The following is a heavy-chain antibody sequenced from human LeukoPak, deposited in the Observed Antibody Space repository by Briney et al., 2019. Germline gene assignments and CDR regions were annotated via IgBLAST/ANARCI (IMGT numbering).Heavy chain of an antibody. D-gene: IGHD4-23*01. CDR2: TNTDGSST. V-gene: IGHV3-74*03. CDR1: GFTFSSYW. CDR3: YGANAEH. J-gene: IGHJ1*01. Sequence: PGGSLRLSCAASGFTFSSYWMHWVRQAPGKGLVWVSGTNTDGSSTMYADSVKGRFTIARDNAKNTLSLQMNSPRAEDTAVYYCYGANAEHWGQGTLVTVSS.